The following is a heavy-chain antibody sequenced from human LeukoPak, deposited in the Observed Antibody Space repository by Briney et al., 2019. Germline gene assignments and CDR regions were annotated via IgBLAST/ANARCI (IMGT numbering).Heavy chain of an antibody. D-gene: IGHD6-13*01. CDR3: ATAPAYSSSFYYFDY. CDR2: FDPEDGET. J-gene: IGHJ4*02. Sequence: ASVKVSCKVSGYTLTELSMHWVRQAPGKGLEWMGGFDPEDGETIYAQKFQGRVTMTEDTSTDTAYMELSSLRSEDTAVYYCATAPAYSSSFYYFDYWGQGTLVTVSS. CDR1: GYTLTELS. V-gene: IGHV1-24*01.